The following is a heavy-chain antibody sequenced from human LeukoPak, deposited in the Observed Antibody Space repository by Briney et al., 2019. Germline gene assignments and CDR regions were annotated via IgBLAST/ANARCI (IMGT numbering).Heavy chain of an antibody. V-gene: IGHV1-2*02. J-gene: IGHJ1*01. D-gene: IGHD3-22*01. CDR2: INPNSGDT. CDR1: GYSFTGYY. CDR3: ARGYYDSSDFEYFQH. Sequence: GALVKVSCKASGYSFTGYYMHWVRQAPGQGLEWMGWINPNSGDTNFAQNFQGRVTMTRDTSISTVYMELSRLRSDDTAVFYCARGYYDSSDFEYFQHWGQGTLVTVSS.